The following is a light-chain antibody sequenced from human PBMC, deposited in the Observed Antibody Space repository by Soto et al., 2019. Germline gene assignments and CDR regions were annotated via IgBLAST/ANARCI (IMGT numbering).Light chain of an antibody. V-gene: IGLV2-11*01. J-gene: IGLJ2*01. Sequence: QSALTQPRSVSGSPGQSVTISCTGTSSDVGGYNYVSRYQQHPGKAPKLMIYDVSKRPSGVPDRFSGSKSGNTASLTISGLQAEDEADYYCCSYAGSYGVVFGGGTKLTVL. CDR1: SSDVGGYNY. CDR2: DVS. CDR3: CSYAGSYGVV.